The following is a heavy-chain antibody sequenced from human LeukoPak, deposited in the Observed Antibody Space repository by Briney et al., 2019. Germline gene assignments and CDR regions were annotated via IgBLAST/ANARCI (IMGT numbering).Heavy chain of an antibody. CDR2: INHSGST. D-gene: IGHD3-9*01. V-gene: IGHV4-61*08. Sequence: PSETLSLTCTVSGGSISSGGYYWSWIRQPPGKGLEWIGEINHSGSTNYNPSLKSRVTISVDTSKNQFSLKLTSVTAADTAVYYCARGPDLYFDWLSNNWFDPWGQGTLVTVSS. CDR3: ARGPDLYFDWLSNNWFDP. J-gene: IGHJ5*02. CDR1: GGSISSGGYY.